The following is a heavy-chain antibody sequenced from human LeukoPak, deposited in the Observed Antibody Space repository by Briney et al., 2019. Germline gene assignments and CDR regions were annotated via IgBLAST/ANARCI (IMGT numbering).Heavy chain of an antibody. CDR2: INPNSGDT. CDR1: GYSFSDNY. J-gene: IGHJ4*02. V-gene: IGHV1-2*02. CDR3: AREVYGDSSFDY. Sequence: GASVKVSCKTSGYSFSDNYMHWVRQAPGQGLEWMGWINPNSGDTNYAQKFQGRVTMTRDASISTVYLELSSLRSDDTAVYYCAREVYGDSSFDYWGQGTLATVSS. D-gene: IGHD4-17*01.